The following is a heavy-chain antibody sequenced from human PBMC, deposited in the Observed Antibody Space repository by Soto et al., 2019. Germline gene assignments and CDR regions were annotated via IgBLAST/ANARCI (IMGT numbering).Heavy chain of an antibody. J-gene: IGHJ4*02. CDR1: GYGFSNYY. D-gene: IGHD4-17*01. V-gene: IGHV5-10-1*01. CDR3: ARLGYGGYVAQ. CDR2: IDPGDSYT. Sequence: PGESLKISCTGSGYGFSNYYIAWVRQMPGKDLEWMGKIDPGDSYTYYSPSFQGHVTISTDKSINTAYLQWSSLQTSDTAIYYCARLGYGGYVAQWGQGTLVTVSS.